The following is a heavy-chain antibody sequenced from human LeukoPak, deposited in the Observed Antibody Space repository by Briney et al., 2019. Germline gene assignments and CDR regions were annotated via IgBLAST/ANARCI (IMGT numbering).Heavy chain of an antibody. CDR1: GFTFSSYA. J-gene: IGHJ4*02. V-gene: IGHV3-30-3*01. CDR3: ARDSGRYYYDSSGYASY. CDR2: ISYDGSNK. Sequence: GGSLRLSCAASGFTFSSYAMHWVRQAPGKGLEWVAVISYDGSNKYYADSAKGRFTISRDNSKNTLYLQMNSLRAEDTAVYYCARDSGRYYYDSSGYASYWGQGTLVTVSS. D-gene: IGHD3-22*01.